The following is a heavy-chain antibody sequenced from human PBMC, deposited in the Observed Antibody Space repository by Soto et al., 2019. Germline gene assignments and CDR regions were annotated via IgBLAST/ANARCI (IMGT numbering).Heavy chain of an antibody. V-gene: IGHV4-59*12. CDR3: ARAGIVVVAVDY. CDR1: GGSLSSYY. J-gene: IGHJ4*02. Sequence: SETLSLTCTVSGGSLSSYYWTWIRQPPGKGLEWIGYVYYSGSTYYNPSLKSRVTISVDTSKNQFSLKLSSVTAADTAVYYCARAGIVVVAVDYWGQGTLVTVSS. CDR2: VYYSGST. D-gene: IGHD2-15*01.